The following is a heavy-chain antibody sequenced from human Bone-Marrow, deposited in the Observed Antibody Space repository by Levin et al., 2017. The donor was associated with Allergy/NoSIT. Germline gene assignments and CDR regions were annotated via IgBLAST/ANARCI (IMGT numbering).Heavy chain of an antibody. V-gene: IGHV4-61*02. CDR2: IYTSGST. J-gene: IGHJ6*03. CDR1: GDSISSGTYY. CDR3: AREYYDILTAYDTTYYYSYMDV. D-gene: IGHD3-9*01. Sequence: SETLSLTCTVSGDSISSGTYYWSWIRQPAGTGLEWIGRIYTSGSTNYNPSLKSRVTILIAMSKNQFSLRLSSVTAADTAVYYCAREYYDILTAYDTTYYYSYMDVWGKGTTVAVSS.